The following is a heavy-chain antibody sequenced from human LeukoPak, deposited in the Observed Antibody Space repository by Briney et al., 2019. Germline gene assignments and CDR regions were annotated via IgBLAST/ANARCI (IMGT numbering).Heavy chain of an antibody. Sequence: PGRSLRLSCTASGFTFVDYVMNWVRQAPGKGLEWVASIRSKPYGGTAEYAASVKGRFTISRDDSKTIAYLQMNSLKTEDTAVYYCTRDRMAGFDYWGQGTQVTVSS. D-gene: IGHD6-19*01. V-gene: IGHV3-49*04. CDR2: IRSKPYGGTA. J-gene: IGHJ4*02. CDR3: TRDRMAGFDY. CDR1: GFTFVDYV.